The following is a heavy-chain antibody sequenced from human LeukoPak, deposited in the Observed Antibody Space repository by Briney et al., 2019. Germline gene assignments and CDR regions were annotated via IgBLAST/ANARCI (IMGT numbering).Heavy chain of an antibody. V-gene: IGHV3-21*01. CDR2: ISSSSSYI. CDR1: GFTFSSYS. Sequence: GGSLRLSCAASGFTFSSYSMNWVRQAPGKGLEWVSSISSSSSYIYYADSVKGRFTISRANAKNSLYLQMNSLRAEDKAVYYCARGTHYYDSGGYDCWGQGTLIIVSS. J-gene: IGHJ4*02. D-gene: IGHD3-22*01. CDR3: ARGTHYYDSGGYDC.